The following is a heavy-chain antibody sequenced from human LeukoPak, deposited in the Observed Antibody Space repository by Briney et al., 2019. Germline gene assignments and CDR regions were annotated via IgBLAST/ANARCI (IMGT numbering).Heavy chain of an antibody. Sequence: GGSLRHSCAASGFTFSSYAMSWVRQAPGKGLEWVSAISGSGGSTYYADSVKGRFTISRDNSKNTLYLQMNSLRAEDTAVYYCAKDADLPLRYGSGFFDYWGQGTLVTVSS. D-gene: IGHD3-10*01. V-gene: IGHV3-23*01. CDR2: ISGSGGST. CDR3: AKDADLPLRYGSGFFDY. J-gene: IGHJ4*02. CDR1: GFTFSSYA.